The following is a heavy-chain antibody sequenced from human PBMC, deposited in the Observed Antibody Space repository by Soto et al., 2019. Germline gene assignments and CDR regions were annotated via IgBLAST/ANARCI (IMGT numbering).Heavy chain of an antibody. V-gene: IGHV3-30*18. CDR1: GFTFSRYG. D-gene: IGHD6-13*01. CDR3: AKWGSSSWSDYYYYGMDV. Sequence: GGSLRLSCAASGFTFSRYGMHWVRQAPGKGLEWVAVISYDGSNKYYADSVKGRFTISRDNSKNTLYLQMNGLRAEDTAVYYCAKWGSSSWSDYYYYGMDVWGQGTTVTVSS. J-gene: IGHJ6*02. CDR2: ISYDGSNK.